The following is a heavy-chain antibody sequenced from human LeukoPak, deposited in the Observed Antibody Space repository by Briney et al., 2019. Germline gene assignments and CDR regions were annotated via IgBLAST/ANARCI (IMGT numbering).Heavy chain of an antibody. CDR2: IYTRGST. CDR3: ARDGSYSGHDYLGRRGVSFDY. D-gene: IGHD5-12*01. J-gene: IGHJ4*02. Sequence: PSETLSLTCTVSGASITGGSYYWSWIRQPAGKGLEWIGRIYTRGSTNYNPSLKSRVTMSVDASKNQFSLKLSSVTAADTAVYYCARDGSYSGHDYLGRRGVSFDYWGQGTLVTVSS. CDR1: GASITGGSYY. V-gene: IGHV4-61*02.